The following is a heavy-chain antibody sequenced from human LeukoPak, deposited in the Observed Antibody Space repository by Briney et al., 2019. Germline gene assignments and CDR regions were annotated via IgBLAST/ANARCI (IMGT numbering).Heavy chain of an antibody. D-gene: IGHD3-22*01. CDR1: GGSVSSYY. CDR3: ARVVQSTDSSGFYLPEYFQH. V-gene: IGHV4-59*08. J-gene: IGHJ1*01. Sequence: SETLSLTCTVSGGSVSSYYWNWVRQTPGKGLEWIGYISHTDTIAYGPSLRSRVTMSLDTSKNQFSLKLRSVTAADTAVYYCARVVQSTDSSGFYLPEYFQHWGQGTLVTVSS. CDR2: ISHTDTI.